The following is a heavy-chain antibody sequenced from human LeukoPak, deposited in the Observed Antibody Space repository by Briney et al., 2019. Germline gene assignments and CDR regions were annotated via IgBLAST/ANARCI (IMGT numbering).Heavy chain of an antibody. J-gene: IGHJ4*02. CDR3: ARDLGAYGYCSSTSCSGLDY. Sequence: GGSLRLSCAASGFTFSDYYMSWIRQAPGKGLEWVSYISSSGSTIYYADSVKGRFTISRDNAKNSLYLRMNSLRAEDTAVYYCARDLGAYGYCSSTSCSGLDYWGQGTLVTVSS. V-gene: IGHV3-11*04. CDR1: GFTFSDYY. CDR2: ISSSGSTI. D-gene: IGHD2-2*01.